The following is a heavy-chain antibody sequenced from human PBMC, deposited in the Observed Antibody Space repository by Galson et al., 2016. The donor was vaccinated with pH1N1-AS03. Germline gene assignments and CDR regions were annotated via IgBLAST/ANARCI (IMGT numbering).Heavy chain of an antibody. Sequence: SLRLSCAASGFTFSGYAMNWVRQAPGKGLEWVSGVSTNGRRTFHADSMKGRFTISRDNVETALYLQMDSLRGEDTAVYYCVRNRGSCGFHADWYFDVWGPGTVVSVSS. V-gene: IGHV3-23*01. CDR3: VRNRGSCGFHADWYFDV. J-gene: IGHJ2*01. CDR1: GFTFSGYA. CDR2: VSTNGRRT. D-gene: IGHD2-15*01.